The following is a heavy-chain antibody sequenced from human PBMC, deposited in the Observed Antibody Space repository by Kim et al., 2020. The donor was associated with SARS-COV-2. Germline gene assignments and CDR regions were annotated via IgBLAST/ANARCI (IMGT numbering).Heavy chain of an antibody. Sequence: SVKGRFTISRDNAKNTLYLQMNSLRAEDTAVYYCARGGSGYEPYYYGIDVWGQGTTVTVSS. V-gene: IGHV3-74*01. CDR3: ARGGSGYEPYYYGIDV. J-gene: IGHJ6*02. D-gene: IGHD5-12*01.